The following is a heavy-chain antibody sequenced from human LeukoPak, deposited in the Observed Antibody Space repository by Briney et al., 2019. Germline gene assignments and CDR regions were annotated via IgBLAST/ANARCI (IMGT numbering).Heavy chain of an antibody. CDR2: FSGSGGST. J-gene: IGHJ4*02. D-gene: IGHD3-22*01. CDR3: AKDPSYYYDSSGYSFDY. CDR1: GFTFSSYA. V-gene: IGHV3-23*01. Sequence: GGSLRLSCAASGFTFSSYAMSWVRQAPGKGLEWVSAFSGSGGSTYYADSVKGRFTISRDNSKNALYLQMNSLRAEDTAVYYCAKDPSYYYDSSGYSFDYWGQGTLVTVSS.